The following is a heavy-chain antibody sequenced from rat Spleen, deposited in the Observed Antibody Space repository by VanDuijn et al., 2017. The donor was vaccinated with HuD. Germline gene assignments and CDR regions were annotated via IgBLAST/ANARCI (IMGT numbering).Heavy chain of an antibody. V-gene: IGHV5-29*01. D-gene: IGHD1-9*01. CDR1: GFTFSDYY. CDR2: INYDGRRI. J-gene: IGHJ2*01. Sequence: EVQLVESDGGLVQPGRSLKLSCAASGFTFSDYYMAWVRQAPTKGLEWVATINYDGRRIYSRDSVKGRFTISRDNAKSTLYLQIDSLWSEDTATYYCAKVTYYGYYYCDYWGQGFMVTVSS. CDR3: AKVTYYGYYYCDY.